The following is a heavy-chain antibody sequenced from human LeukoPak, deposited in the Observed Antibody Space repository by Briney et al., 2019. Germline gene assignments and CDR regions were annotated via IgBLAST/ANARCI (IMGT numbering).Heavy chain of an antibody. D-gene: IGHD4-23*01. CDR3: ARPDDYGGKPAAFDI. Sequence: GESLKISCKASGYTFITYWIGWVRQMTGQGLEWIGIIYPGDSDTRYSPSFRGQVTISADKSINTAYLQWSSLKASDTAMYYCARPDDYGGKPAAFDIWGQGTMVTVSS. V-gene: IGHV5-51*01. CDR1: GYTFITYW. CDR2: IYPGDSDT. J-gene: IGHJ3*02.